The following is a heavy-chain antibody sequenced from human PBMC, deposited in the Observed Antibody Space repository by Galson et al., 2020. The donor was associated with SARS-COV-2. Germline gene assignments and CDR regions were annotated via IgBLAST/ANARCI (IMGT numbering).Heavy chain of an antibody. CDR1: GFTFSSYA. CDR3: ASRLLRYFDPLYY. D-gene: IGHD3-9*01. Sequence: GESLKISCAAYGFTFSSYAMHWVRQAPGKGLEWVAVISYDGSNKYYADSVKGRFTISSDNAKNTLYLQMNSRRAEDTAVYYCASRLLRYFDPLYYWGQGTLVTVSS. J-gene: IGHJ4*02. V-gene: IGHV3-30*04. CDR2: ISYDGSNK.